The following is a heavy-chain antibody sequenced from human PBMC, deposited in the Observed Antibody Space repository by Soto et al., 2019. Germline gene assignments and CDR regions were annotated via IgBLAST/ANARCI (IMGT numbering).Heavy chain of an antibody. Sequence: RLSCAASGFTFSSYAMHWVRQAPGKGLEWVAVISYDGSNKYYADSVKGRFTISRDNSKNTLYQQMNSLRAEDTAVYYCARDMAWVEYSYGYGPFDYWGQGTLVTVSS. CDR1: GFTFSSYA. J-gene: IGHJ4*02. D-gene: IGHD5-18*01. CDR3: ARDMAWVEYSYGYGPFDY. CDR2: ISYDGSNK. V-gene: IGHV3-30-3*01.